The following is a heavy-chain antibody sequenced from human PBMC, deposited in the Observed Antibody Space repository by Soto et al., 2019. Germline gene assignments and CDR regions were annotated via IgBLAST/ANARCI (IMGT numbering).Heavy chain of an antibody. V-gene: IGHV3-49*03. CDR1: GFTFSDYA. D-gene: IGHD1-26*01. Sequence: EVRLVEFGGGSVQPGRSLRLSCTASGFTFSDYALSWFRQAPGKGLEWVGFISSNGYGATTKYAASVKGRFTISRDDSRDIAYLEMTSLETEDTAVYYCGRDVGTIWPISFDLWGQGTMVTVSS. CDR3: GRDVGTIWPISFDL. J-gene: IGHJ3*01. CDR2: ISSNGYGATT.